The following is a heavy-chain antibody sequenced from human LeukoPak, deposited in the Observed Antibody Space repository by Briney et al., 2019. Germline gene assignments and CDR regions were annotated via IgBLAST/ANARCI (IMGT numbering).Heavy chain of an antibody. Sequence: GSLRLSCAASGFTVSSNYMSWVRQPPGKGLEWIGSLYYSGSTYYNPSLKSRVTISVDTSKNQFSLKLSSVTAADTAVYYCARVGTVTLYYYYMDVWGKGTTVTVSS. J-gene: IGHJ6*03. V-gene: IGHV4-39*07. CDR1: GFTVSSNY. D-gene: IGHD4-17*01. CDR3: ARVGTVTLYYYYMDV. CDR2: LYYSGST.